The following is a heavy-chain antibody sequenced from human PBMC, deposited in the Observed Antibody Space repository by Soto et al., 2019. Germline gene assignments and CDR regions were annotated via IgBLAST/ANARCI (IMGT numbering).Heavy chain of an antibody. CDR1: GGSISSGGYY. V-gene: IGHV4-31*01. D-gene: IGHD3-10*01. CDR2: IYYSGST. Sequence: SETLSLTCTVSGGSISSGGYYWSWIRQHPGKGLEWIGYIYYSGSTYYNPSLKSLVTISVDTSKNQFSLKLSSVTAADTAVYYCARGTGRSGRYYRTNWFDPWGQGTLVTVSS. J-gene: IGHJ5*02. CDR3: ARGTGRSGRYYRTNWFDP.